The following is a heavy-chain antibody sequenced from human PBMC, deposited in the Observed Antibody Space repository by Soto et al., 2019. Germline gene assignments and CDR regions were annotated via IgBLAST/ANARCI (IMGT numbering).Heavy chain of an antibody. J-gene: IGHJ5*02. D-gene: IGHD3-9*01. CDR1: GYSIRNGYY. Sequence: PSETLSLTCTVSGYSIRNGYYWGWIRQPPGKGLEWIGSIYYSGSTYYNPSLKSRVTISVDTSKNQFSLKLSSVTAADTAVYYCARHDYDILTGYYGSAFDPWGQGTLVTVSS. CDR2: IYYSGST. V-gene: IGHV4-38-2*02. CDR3: ARHDYDILTGYYGSAFDP.